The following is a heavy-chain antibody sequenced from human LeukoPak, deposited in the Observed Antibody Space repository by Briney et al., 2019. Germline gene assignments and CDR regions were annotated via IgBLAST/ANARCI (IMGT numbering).Heavy chain of an antibody. CDR2: ISSSSYI. CDR3: ASTVVVFPQSLSGNDY. Sequence: PGGSLRLSCAASGFTFSSYSMNWVRQAPGKGLEWVSSISSSSYIYYADSVKGRFTISRDNAKNTLYLQMNSLRAEDTAVYYCASTVVVFPQSLSGNDYWGQGTLVTVSS. D-gene: IGHD2-15*01. V-gene: IGHV3-21*01. J-gene: IGHJ4*02. CDR1: GFTFSSYS.